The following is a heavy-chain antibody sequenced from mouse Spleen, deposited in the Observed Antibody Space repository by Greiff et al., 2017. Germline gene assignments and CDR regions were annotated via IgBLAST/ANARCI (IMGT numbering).Heavy chain of an antibody. CDR2: ISYDGSN. CDR3: ARYYEY. V-gene: IGHV3-6*01. J-gene: IGHJ2*01. Sequence: EVKVEESGPGLVKPSQSLSLTCSVTGYSITSGYYWNWIRQFPGNKLEWMGYISYDGSNNYNPSLKNRISITRDTSKNQFFLKLNSVTTEDTATYYCARYYEYWGQGTTLTVSS. CDR1: GYSITSGYY.